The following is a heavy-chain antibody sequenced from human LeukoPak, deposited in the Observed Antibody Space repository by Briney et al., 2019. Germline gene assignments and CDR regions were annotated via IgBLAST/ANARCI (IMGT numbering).Heavy chain of an antibody. CDR2: IYYSGST. V-gene: IGHV4-30-4*01. Sequence: SETLSLTCTVSGGSISSGDYYWSWIRQPPGKGLEWIGYIYYSGSTYYNPSLKSRVTISVDTSKNQFSLKLSSVTAADTAVYYCARREHIVVVTPYNWFDPWGQGTLVTVSS. D-gene: IGHD2-21*02. CDR1: GGSISSGDYY. CDR3: ARREHIVVVTPYNWFDP. J-gene: IGHJ5*02.